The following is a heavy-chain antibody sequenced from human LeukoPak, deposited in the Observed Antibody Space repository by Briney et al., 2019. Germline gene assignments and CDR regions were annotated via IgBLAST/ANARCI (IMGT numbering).Heavy chain of an antibody. CDR2: ISGSGDST. CDR3: AKGPTTVATRWFDP. J-gene: IGHJ5*02. D-gene: IGHD4-17*01. V-gene: IGHV3-23*01. Sequence: GGSLRLSCAASGFTFNNYAIGWVRQAPGKGLEWVSAISGSGDSTFYADSVKGRFTISRGNSKNTLYLQMNSLRAEDTAIYYCAKGPTTVATRWFDPWGQGTLVTVSS. CDR1: GFTFNNYA.